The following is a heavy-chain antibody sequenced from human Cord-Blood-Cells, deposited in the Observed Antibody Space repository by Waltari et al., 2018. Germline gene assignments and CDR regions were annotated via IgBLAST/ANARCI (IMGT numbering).Heavy chain of an antibody. V-gene: IGHV3-73*02. CDR3: TSAGATKALGP. CDR2: IRSKANSYAT. D-gene: IGHD1-26*01. CDR1: GFTFIGSA. J-gene: IGHJ5*02. Sequence: EVQLVESGGGLVQPGGSRKLSGAASGFTFIGSAMHWVRQASGKGLEWVGRIRSKANSYATAYAASVKGRFTISRDDSKNTAYLQMNSLKTEDTAVYYCTSAGATKALGPWGQGTLVTVSS.